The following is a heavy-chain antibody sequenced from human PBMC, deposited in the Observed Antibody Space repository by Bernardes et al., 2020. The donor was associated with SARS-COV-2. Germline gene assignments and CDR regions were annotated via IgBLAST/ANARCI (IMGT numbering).Heavy chain of an antibody. CDR1: GYTFTGYY. V-gene: IGHV1-2*04. CDR3: ARSRLVDDYVWGSYRYTLQVYYYYGMDV. D-gene: IGHD3-16*02. Sequence: ASVKVSCKASGYTFTGYYMHWVRQAPGQGLEWMGWINPNSGGTNYAQKFQGWVTMTRDTSISTAYMELSRLRSDDTAVYYCARSRLVDDYVWGSYRYTLQVYYYYGMDVWCQGTTVTVSS. J-gene: IGHJ6*02. CDR2: INPNSGGT.